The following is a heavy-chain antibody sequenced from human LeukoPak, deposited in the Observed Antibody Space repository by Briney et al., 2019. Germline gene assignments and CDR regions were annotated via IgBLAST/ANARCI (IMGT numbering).Heavy chain of an antibody. V-gene: IGHV4-59*08. CDR3: ASQYYDYVWGRWQGAFDI. Sequence: SETLSLTCTVSGGSISSYYWSWIRQPPGKGLEWIGYIYYSGSTNYNPSLKSRVTISVDTSKNQFSLKLSSVTAADTAVYYCASQYYDYVWGRWQGAFDIWGQGTMVTVSS. CDR2: IYYSGST. D-gene: IGHD3-16*01. CDR1: GGSISSYY. J-gene: IGHJ3*02.